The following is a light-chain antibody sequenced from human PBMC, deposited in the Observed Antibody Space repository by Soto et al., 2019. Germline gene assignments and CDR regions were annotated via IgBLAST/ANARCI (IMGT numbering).Light chain of an antibody. CDR3: QQYNDYLWT. Sequence: DIQMTQSPSTLSASVGDRVTITCRASQGFSSRLAWYQQKAGKAPKLLVYDASTLESGVPSRFSGSGSGTEFTLTISSLQPDDFATYYCQQYNDYLWTFGQGTKVDIK. V-gene: IGKV1-5*01. CDR1: QGFSSR. J-gene: IGKJ1*01. CDR2: DAS.